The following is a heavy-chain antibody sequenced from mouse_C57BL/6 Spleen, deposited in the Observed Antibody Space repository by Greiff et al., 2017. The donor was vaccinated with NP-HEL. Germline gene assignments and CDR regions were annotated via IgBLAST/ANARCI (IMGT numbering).Heavy chain of an antibody. J-gene: IGHJ2*01. Sequence: QVQLQQPGAELVKPGASVKLSCKASGYTFTSYWMHWVKQRPGQGLEWIGMIHPNSGSTNYNEKFKSKATLTVDKSSSTAYMQLSSLTSEDSAVYYCARTRDITTVVDYWGQGTTLTVSS. V-gene: IGHV1-64*01. D-gene: IGHD1-1*01. CDR2: IHPNSGST. CDR1: GYTFTSYW. CDR3: ARTRDITTVVDY.